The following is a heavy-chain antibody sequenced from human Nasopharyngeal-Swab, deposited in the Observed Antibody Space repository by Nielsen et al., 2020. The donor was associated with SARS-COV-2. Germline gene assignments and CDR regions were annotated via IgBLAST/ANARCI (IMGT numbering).Heavy chain of an antibody. CDR2: IYTSGTP. Sequence: SETLSLTCTVSGGSISSGSYYWSWIRQPAGKGLEWIGRIYTSGTPNYNPSLKSRVTISVDPSKNQISLNLTSVAAADTAVYYCARAPAQGSGWYYFDYWGQGTLVTVAS. D-gene: IGHD6-19*01. J-gene: IGHJ4*02. CDR1: GGSISSGSYY. CDR3: ARAPAQGSGWYYFDY. V-gene: IGHV4-61*02.